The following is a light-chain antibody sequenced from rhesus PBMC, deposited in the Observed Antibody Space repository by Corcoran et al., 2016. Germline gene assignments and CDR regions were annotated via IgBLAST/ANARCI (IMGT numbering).Light chain of an antibody. V-gene: IGKV1-74*01. CDR2: KAS. CDR3: HHNYGTPLT. Sequence: DIQMTQSPSSLSASVGDRVTITCRASENVNNYLNWYQKKPGKAPKLLIYKASTLESGVPSRFRGSGSGTYYTFTISSLQSEDVATYYCHHNYGTPLTFGGGTKVEIK. J-gene: IGKJ4*01. CDR1: ENVNNY.